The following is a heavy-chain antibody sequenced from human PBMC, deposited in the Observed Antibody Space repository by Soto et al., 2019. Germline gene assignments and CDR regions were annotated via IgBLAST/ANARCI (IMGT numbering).Heavy chain of an antibody. CDR1: GYTFTSYG. J-gene: IGHJ5*02. CDR3: ARDTDPLYCSRTSCYNRGLGFFDP. V-gene: IGHV1-18*01. Sequence: ASVKVSCKASGYTFTSYGISWVRQAPGQGLEWMGWISAYNGNTNYAQKLQGRVTMTTDTSTSKAYMELRILRSCDTAVYYFARDTDPLYCSRTSCYNRGLGFFDPWGQGTLVTVSS. D-gene: IGHD2-2*02. CDR2: ISAYNGNT.